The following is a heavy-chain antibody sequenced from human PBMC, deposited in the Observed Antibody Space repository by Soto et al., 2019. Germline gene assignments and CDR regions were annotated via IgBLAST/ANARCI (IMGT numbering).Heavy chain of an antibody. CDR2: ISGSGGST. D-gene: IGHD3-3*01. J-gene: IGHJ6*03. CDR3: AKPLDRDTIFGVVTNYYYYYMDV. Sequence: GGSLRLSCAASGFTFSSYAMSWVRQAPGKGLEWVSAISGSGGSTYYADSVKGRFTISRDNSKNTLYLQMNSLRAEDTAVYYCAKPLDRDTIFGVVTNYYYYYMDVWGKGTTVTVSS. V-gene: IGHV3-23*01. CDR1: GFTFSSYA.